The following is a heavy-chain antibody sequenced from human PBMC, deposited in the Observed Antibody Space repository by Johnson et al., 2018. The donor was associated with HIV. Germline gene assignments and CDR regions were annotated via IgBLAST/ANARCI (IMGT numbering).Heavy chain of an antibody. Sequence: QVQLVETGGGVVQPGRSLRLSCVVSGFSFSGFAMHWVRQAPGKGLDWMAVISYDGRNQQYAESVKGRFTISRDNSKNMLYLQMNSLRPEDTAVYYCTRGSFTDDAFDVWGLGTMVTVSS. D-gene: IGHD1-26*01. J-gene: IGHJ3*01. V-gene: IGHV3-30*14. CDR3: TRGSFTDDAFDV. CDR2: ISYDGRNQ. CDR1: GFSFSGFA.